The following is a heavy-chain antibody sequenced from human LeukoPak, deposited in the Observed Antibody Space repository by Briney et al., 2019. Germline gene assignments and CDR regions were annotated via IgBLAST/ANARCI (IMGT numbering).Heavy chain of an antibody. D-gene: IGHD1-1*01. Sequence: GASVKVSCKASGYTFTGNYMHWVRQAPGQGLEWMGWINSKSGGTNYEQKFQGRVIMTRDTSISTAYMELSRPRSDDTAVYYCARHMTTANNWFDPWGQGTLVTVSS. CDR2: INSKSGGT. J-gene: IGHJ5*02. CDR1: GYTFTGNY. CDR3: ARHMTTANNWFDP. V-gene: IGHV1-2*02.